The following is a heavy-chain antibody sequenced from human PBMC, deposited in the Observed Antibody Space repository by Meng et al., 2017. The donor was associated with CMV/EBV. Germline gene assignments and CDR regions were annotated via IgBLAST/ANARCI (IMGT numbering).Heavy chain of an antibody. J-gene: IGHJ4*02. CDR1: GFTFDDYG. Sequence: GESLKISCAASGFTFDDYGMSWVRQAPGKGLEWVSGINWNGGSTGYADSVKGRFTISRDNAKNSLYLQMNSLRAEDTALYYCARAWGGGELEPQGEWDQGTLVTVSS. CDR3: ARAWGGGELEPQGE. D-gene: IGHD1-1*01. V-gene: IGHV3-20*04. CDR2: INWNGGST.